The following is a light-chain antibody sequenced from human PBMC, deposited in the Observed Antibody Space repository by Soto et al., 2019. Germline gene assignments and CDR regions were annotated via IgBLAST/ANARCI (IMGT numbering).Light chain of an antibody. CDR2: KDN. J-gene: IGLJ3*02. CDR3: ATWDDSLSGRV. V-gene: IGLV1-40*01. CDR1: SSNIGAGYD. Sequence: QSVLTQPPSVSGAPGQRVTISCTGSSSNIGAGYDVHWYQQLPGTAPKLLIYKDNQRPSGVPDRFSGSKSGTSASLAISGLRSEDEADYYCATWDDSLSGRVFGGGTKVTVL.